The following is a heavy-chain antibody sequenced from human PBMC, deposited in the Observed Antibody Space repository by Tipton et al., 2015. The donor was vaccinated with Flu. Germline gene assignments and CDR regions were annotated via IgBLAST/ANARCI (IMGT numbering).Heavy chain of an antibody. CDR2: IHPGDSDSDI. J-gene: IGHJ4*02. CDR1: GYSFTSYW. V-gene: IGHV5-51*01. CDR3: ARRGYATGWLFDY. Sequence: EVQLVQSGAEVKKPGESLKISCKGSGYSFTSYWIAWVRQTPGKGLEWMGFIHPGDSDSDIRYSPSFQGQVTISADRSIRTAYLRGRSLKASATAIYYCARRGYATGWLFDYWGQGTLATVSS. D-gene: IGHD6-19*01.